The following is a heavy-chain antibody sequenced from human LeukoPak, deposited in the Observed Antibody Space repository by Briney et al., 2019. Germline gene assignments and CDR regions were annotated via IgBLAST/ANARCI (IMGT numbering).Heavy chain of an antibody. V-gene: IGHV3-21*01. D-gene: IGHD1-26*01. Sequence: PGGSLRLSCAASGFTFSSYSMNWVRQAPGKGLEWVSSISSSSSYIYYADSVKGRSTISRDNAKNSLYLQMNSLRAEDTAVYYCARNTGIVGATYYWGQGTLVTVSS. CDR3: ARNTGIVGATYY. CDR2: ISSSSSYI. J-gene: IGHJ4*02. CDR1: GFTFSSYS.